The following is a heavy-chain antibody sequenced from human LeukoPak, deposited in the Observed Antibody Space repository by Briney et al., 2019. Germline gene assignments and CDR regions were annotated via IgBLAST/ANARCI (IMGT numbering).Heavy chain of an antibody. J-gene: IGHJ6*03. Sequence: GASVKVSCKASGYTFTSYGISWVRQAPGQGLEWMGWISAYNGNTNYAQKLQGRVTMTTDTSTSTAYMELRSLGSDDTAVYYCARGKTGYSSIPLYYYYYYYMDVWGKGTTVTVSS. CDR2: ISAYNGNT. CDR3: ARGKTGYSSIPLYYYYYYYMDV. D-gene: IGHD6-13*01. CDR1: GYTFTSYG. V-gene: IGHV1-18*01.